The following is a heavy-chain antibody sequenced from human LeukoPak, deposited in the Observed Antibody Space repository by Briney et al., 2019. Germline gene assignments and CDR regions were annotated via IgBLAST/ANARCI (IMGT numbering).Heavy chain of an antibody. CDR2: IYPCDSDT. D-gene: IGHD6-19*01. CDR1: GYSFTSYW. J-gene: IGHJ4*02. CDR3: ARTGYTSGWYVGSFDY. V-gene: IGHV5-51*01. Sequence: GESLKISCKGSGYSFTSYWIGWVRQMPGKGLEWMGIIYPCDSDTKYSPSFQGQVTISADKSISTAYLQWSSLKASDTAMYYCARTGYTSGWYVGSFDYWGQGTLVTVSS.